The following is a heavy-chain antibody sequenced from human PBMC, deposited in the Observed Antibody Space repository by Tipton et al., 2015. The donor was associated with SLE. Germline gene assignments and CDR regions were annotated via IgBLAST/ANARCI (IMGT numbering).Heavy chain of an antibody. CDR1: GGSISSYY. J-gene: IGHJ4*02. CDR2: IYYSGST. D-gene: IGHD6-6*01. V-gene: IGHV4-59*01. CDR3: ARVDPRSSSSGLYDY. Sequence: LRLSCTVSGGSISSYYWSWIRQPPGKGLEWIGYIYYSGSTNYNPSLKSRVTISVDTSKSQFSLKLTSVTAADTAVYYCARVDPRSSSSGLYDYWGQGTLVTVSS.